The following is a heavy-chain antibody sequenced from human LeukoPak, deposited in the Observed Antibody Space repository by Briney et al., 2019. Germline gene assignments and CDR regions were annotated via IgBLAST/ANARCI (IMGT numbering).Heavy chain of an antibody. CDR3: ARGTNNAFDI. CDR2: ISSGSSTV. V-gene: IGHV3-48*04. CDR1: GFTFSSYS. J-gene: IGHJ3*02. Sequence: GGSLRLSCAASGFTFSSYSMTWVRQTPGKGLQWVSYISSGSSTVYYADSVRGRFTISRDNAENSLYLQMNSLRAEDTAVYYCARGTNNAFDIWGQGTIVTVSS. D-gene: IGHD2-2*01.